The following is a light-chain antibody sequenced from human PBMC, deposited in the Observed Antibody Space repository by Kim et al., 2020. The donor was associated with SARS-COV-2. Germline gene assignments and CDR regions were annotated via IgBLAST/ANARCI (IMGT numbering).Light chain of an antibody. CDR2: GAS. J-gene: IGKJ2*01. CDR1: QSISSW. V-gene: IGKV1-5*01. Sequence: SASVGYRITITCRASQSISSWLAWYQQRPGKAPKLLIYGASTLESGVPSRFSGSGSGTEFTLTISSLQPDDFATYYCQQYSSYSYTFGQGTKLEI. CDR3: QQYSSYSYT.